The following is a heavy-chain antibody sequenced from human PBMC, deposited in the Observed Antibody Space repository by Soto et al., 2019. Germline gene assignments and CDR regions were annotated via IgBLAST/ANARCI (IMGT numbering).Heavy chain of an antibody. CDR3: AREFRSRDIAAAGPFDY. CDR1: GYTVTSYG. CDR2: ISAYNGNT. J-gene: IGHJ4*02. V-gene: IGHV1-18*04. Sequence: ASVKVSCNASGYTVTSYGISWVRQAPGQGLEWMGWISAYNGNTNYAQKLQGRVTMTTATSTSTAYMELRSLRSDDTAVYYCAREFRSRDIAAAGPFDYWGQGTLVTVS. D-gene: IGHD6-13*01.